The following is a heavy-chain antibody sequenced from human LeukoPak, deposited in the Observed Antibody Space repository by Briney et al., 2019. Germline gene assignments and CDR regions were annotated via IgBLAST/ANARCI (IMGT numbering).Heavy chain of an antibody. V-gene: IGHV1-18*01. CDR3: ARDYHGSGSLTTFDY. D-gene: IGHD3-10*01. CDR1: GYTFTSYG. J-gene: IGHJ4*02. CDR2: ISAYNGNT. Sequence: ASVKVSCKASGYTFTSYGISWVRQAPGQGLEWMGWISAYNGNTNYAQKLQGRDTLTRDTSTSTVYMELNSLRSEDTAVYYCARDYHGSGSLTTFDYWGQGTLVTVSS.